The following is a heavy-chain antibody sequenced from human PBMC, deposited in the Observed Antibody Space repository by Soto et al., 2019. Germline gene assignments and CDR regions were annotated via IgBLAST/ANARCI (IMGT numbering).Heavy chain of an antibody. CDR3: ARTPQEQQLVRGRGFYFDY. J-gene: IGHJ4*02. D-gene: IGHD6-13*01. CDR1: GFTFSSYA. V-gene: IGHV3-30-3*01. Sequence: GGSLRLSCAASGFTFSSYAMHWVRQAPGKGLEWVAVISYDGSNKYYADSVKGRFTISRDNSKNTLYLQMNSLRAEDTAVYYCARTPQEQQLVRGRGFYFDYWGQGTLVTVSS. CDR2: ISYDGSNK.